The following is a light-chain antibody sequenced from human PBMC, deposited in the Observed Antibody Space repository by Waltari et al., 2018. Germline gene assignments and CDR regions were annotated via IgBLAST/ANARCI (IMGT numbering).Light chain of an antibody. CDR3: QQRDNWPWT. Sequence: DIVLTQSPATVSLSPGERATLSCRTSQSVSSFVAWYHQKPGQPPRLLLADASTRAPGISDRITASGSGLDFTLTISSLEPEDVGVYYCQQRDNWPWTFGQGTKVEIK. V-gene: IGKV3-11*01. J-gene: IGKJ1*01. CDR1: QSVSSF. CDR2: DAS.